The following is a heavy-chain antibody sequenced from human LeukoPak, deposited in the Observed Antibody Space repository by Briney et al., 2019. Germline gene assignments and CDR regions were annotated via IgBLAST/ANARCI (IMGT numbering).Heavy chain of an antibody. J-gene: IGHJ4*02. CDR2: INHSGST. CDR1: GGSFSGYY. V-gene: IGHV4-34*01. D-gene: IGHD3-22*01. CDR3: ARRGGYYDSSGYFL. Sequence: SETLSLTCAVYGGSFSGYYWSWIRQPPGKGLEWIGEINHSGSTNYNPSLKSRVTISVDTSKNQFSLKLSSVTAADTAVYYCARRGGYYDSSGYFLWGQGTLVTVSS.